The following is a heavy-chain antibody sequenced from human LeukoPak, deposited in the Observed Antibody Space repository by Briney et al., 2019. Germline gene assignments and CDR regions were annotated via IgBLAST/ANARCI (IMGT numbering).Heavy chain of an antibody. Sequence: GGSLRLSCAASGFTFSSYSMSGVRQAPGKGLEGVSSIGRGTRSSTYIYYADSVKGRFTLSRDDAKHSLYLQMNSLRAEDTAVYYCARPNTDDYGGHFDYWGQGLLVPVSS. D-gene: IGHD4-23*01. CDR1: GFTFSSYS. J-gene: IGHJ4*02. CDR3: ARPNTDDYGGHFDY. V-gene: IGHV3-21*06. CDR2: IGRGTRSSTYI.